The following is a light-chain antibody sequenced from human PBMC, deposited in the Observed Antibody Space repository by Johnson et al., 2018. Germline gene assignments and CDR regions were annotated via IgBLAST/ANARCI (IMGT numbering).Light chain of an antibody. V-gene: IGLV1-51*02. Sequence: QSVLTQPPSVSAAPGQKVTISCSGSSSNIGNNYVSWYQQLPGTAPKLLIYENNKRPSGLPDRFSGSMPCTSATLRITALHTADEADYYCGTWDSSLSAGNVFGTGTKVTVL. CDR2: ENN. J-gene: IGLJ1*01. CDR1: SSNIGNNY. CDR3: GTWDSSLSAGNV.